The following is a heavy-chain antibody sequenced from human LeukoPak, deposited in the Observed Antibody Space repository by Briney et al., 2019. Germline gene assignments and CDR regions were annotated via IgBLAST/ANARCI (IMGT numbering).Heavy chain of an antibody. CDR3: ARRAVNYYFDY. J-gene: IGHJ4*02. V-gene: IGHV4-39*01. D-gene: IGHD4-23*01. Sequence: PSETLSLTCTVSGGSISSSNYYWGWIRQPPGKGLEWIGGIYYSGSTYFNPSLKSRVTISVDTSKNQFSLKLTSVTAADTAVYYCARRAVNYYFDYWGQGTLVTVSS. CDR2: IYYSGST. CDR1: GGSISSSNYY.